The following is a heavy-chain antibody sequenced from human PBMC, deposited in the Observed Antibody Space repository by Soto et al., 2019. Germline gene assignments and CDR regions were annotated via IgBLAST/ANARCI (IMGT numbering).Heavy chain of an antibody. J-gene: IGHJ1*01. Sequence: QVQLQESGPGLVKASQTLSLSCNVSGGSISSGGYDWTWIRQHPGKGLEWIGNIHHSGSTFYNPSLKSRVSISVDTSKYQFSLKLSSVTASDTAVYFCVRGVLSWGQGTQVIVSS. V-gene: IGHV4-31*03. D-gene: IGHD3-10*01. CDR3: VRGVLS. CDR2: IHHSGST. CDR1: GGSISSGGYD.